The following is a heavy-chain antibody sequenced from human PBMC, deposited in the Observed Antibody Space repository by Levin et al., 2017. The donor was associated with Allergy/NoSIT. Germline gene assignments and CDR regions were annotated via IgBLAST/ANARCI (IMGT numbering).Heavy chain of an antibody. D-gene: IGHD2-2*01. CDR3: ARRGDCSSTSCYSVGIDY. CDR1: GGSFSGYY. CDR2: INHSGST. Sequence: PSETLSLTCAVYGGSFSGYYWSWIRQPPGKGLEWIGEINHSGSTNYNPSLKSRVTISVDTSKNQFSLKLSSVTAADTAVYYCARRGDCSSTSCYSVGIDYWGQGTLVTVSS. V-gene: IGHV4-34*01. J-gene: IGHJ4*02.